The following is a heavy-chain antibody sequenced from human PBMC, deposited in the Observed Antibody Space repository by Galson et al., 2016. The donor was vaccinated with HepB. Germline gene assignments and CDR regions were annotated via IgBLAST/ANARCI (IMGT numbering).Heavy chain of an antibody. J-gene: IGHJ4*02. Sequence: CAISGDSVSSNSAGWNWIRQSPSRGLEWLGRTFHRSNWQNDYADSVKSRITIIPDTSKNQFSLQLNSVTPDDTAVYYCARSYLLGRGFGWWGQGTLVTVSS. D-gene: IGHD7-27*01. CDR2: TFHRSNWQN. CDR1: GDSVSSNSAG. CDR3: ARSYLLGRGFGW. V-gene: IGHV6-1*01.